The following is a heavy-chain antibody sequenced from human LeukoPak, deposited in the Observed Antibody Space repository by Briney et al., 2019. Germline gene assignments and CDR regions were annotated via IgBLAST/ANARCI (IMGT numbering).Heavy chain of an antibody. CDR2: IYSGGST. CDR3: ARTVGYSYGFFDY. CDR1: GFTFSSYN. Sequence: GGPLRLSCAASGFTFSSYNINWVRQAPGKGLEWVSVIYSGGSTYYADSVKGRFTISRDNSKNTLYLQMNSLSAEDTAVYYCARTVGYSYGFFDYWGQGTLVTVSS. D-gene: IGHD5-18*01. V-gene: IGHV3-53*01. J-gene: IGHJ4*02.